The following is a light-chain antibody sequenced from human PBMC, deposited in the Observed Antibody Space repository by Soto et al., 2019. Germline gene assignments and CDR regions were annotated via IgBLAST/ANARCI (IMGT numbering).Light chain of an antibody. Sequence: LLTQPPPASGTPGQRVTTSCSGRRSPIGSNTVNWYQQLPGTAPKLLIYSNNQRPSGVPDRFSGSKSGTSASLAISGLQSEDEADYYCAAWDDSLNGVYVFGTGTKSPS. CDR1: RSPIGSNT. CDR3: AAWDDSLNGVYV. V-gene: IGLV1-44*01. J-gene: IGLJ1*01. CDR2: SNN.